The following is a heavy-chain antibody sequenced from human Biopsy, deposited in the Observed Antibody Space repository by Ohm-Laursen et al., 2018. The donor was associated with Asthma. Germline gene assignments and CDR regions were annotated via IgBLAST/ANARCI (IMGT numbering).Heavy chain of an antibody. Sequence: SSVKVSCKASGATFSSYAISWVRQAPGQGLEWMGGIIPIFGTANYAQKFQGRVTITADESTSTAYMELSSLRSEDTAVYYCARDPHNSYLASLRTKFNYYYYGMDVWGQGTTVTVSS. CDR2: IIPIFGTA. J-gene: IGHJ6*02. CDR3: ARDPHNSYLASLRTKFNYYYYGMDV. D-gene: IGHD1-7*01. CDR1: GATFSSYA. V-gene: IGHV1-69*01.